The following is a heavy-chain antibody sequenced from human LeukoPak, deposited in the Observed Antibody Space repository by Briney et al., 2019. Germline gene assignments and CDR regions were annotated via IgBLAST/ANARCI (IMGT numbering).Heavy chain of an antibody. Sequence: SETLSLTCAVSGGSISSSNWWSWVRQPPGKGLEWIGEIYHSGSTNYNPSLKSRVTISVDKSKNQFSLKLSSVTAADTAVYYCARGAPPPFPLHPQSYYYYYYYMDVWGKGTTVTVSS. CDR3: ARGAPPPFPLHPQSYYYYYYYMDV. D-gene: IGHD5-24*01. CDR1: GGSISSSNW. CDR2: IYHSGST. J-gene: IGHJ6*03. V-gene: IGHV4-4*02.